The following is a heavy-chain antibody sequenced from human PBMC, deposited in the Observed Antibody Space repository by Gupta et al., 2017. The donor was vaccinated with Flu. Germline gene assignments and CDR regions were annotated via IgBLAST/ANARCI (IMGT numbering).Heavy chain of an antibody. CDR1: GFTFSSYA. CDR3: AKSGSSGWGPNDYYYYGMDV. Sequence: EVQLLESGGGLVQPGGSLRLSCAASGFTFSSYAMSWVRQAPGKGLEWVSAISGSGGSTYYADSVKGRFTISRDNSKNTLYLQMNSLRAEDTAVYYCAKSGSSGWGPNDYYYYGMDVWGQGTTVTVSS. J-gene: IGHJ6*02. D-gene: IGHD6-19*01. CDR2: ISGSGGST. V-gene: IGHV3-23*01.